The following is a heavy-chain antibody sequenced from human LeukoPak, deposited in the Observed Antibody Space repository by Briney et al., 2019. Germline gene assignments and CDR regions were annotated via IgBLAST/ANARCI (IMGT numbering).Heavy chain of an antibody. V-gene: IGHV4-59*01. Sequence: SETLSLTCTVSGDSISSYYWSRIRQPPGKGLEWIGYIYYSGSTNYNPSLKSRVTISVDTSKNQFSLKLSSVTAADTAVYYCARAHRGAVAGQFDYWGQGTLVTVSS. J-gene: IGHJ4*02. CDR2: IYYSGST. CDR3: ARAHRGAVAGQFDY. CDR1: GDSISSYY. D-gene: IGHD6-19*01.